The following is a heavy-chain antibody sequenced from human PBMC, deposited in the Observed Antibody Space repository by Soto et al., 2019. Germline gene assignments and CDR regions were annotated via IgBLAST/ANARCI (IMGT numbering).Heavy chain of an antibody. CDR3: ARFGAAAGLFDY. D-gene: IGHD6-13*01. V-gene: IGHV4-4*02. CDR2: IYHSRSN. J-gene: IGHJ4*02. Sequence: LSLTCAVSGGSISSSNWWRWVRQPPGKGLEWIGEIYHSRSNTYNPSLKSRVTISVAKSKNQFSMKLSSVTAADTAVYYCARFGAAAGLFDYWGQGTLVTVSS. CDR1: GGSISSSNW.